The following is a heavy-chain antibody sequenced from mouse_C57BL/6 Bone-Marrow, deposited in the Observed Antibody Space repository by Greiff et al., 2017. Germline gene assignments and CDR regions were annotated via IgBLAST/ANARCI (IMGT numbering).Heavy chain of an antibody. CDR3: ATYYDYDEVWFAY. V-gene: IGHV1-81*01. Sequence: QVQLKASGAELARPGASVKLSCKASGYTFTSYGISWVKQRTGQGLEWIGEIYPRSGNTYYNEKFKGKATLTADKSSSTAYMELRSLTSEDSAVYFCATYYDYDEVWFAYWGQGTLVTVSA. D-gene: IGHD2-4*01. J-gene: IGHJ3*01. CDR1: GYTFTSYG. CDR2: IYPRSGNT.